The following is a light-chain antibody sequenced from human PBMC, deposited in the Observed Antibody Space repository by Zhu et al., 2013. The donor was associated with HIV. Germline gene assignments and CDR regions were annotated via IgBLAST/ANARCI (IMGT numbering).Light chain of an antibody. CDR1: SSNIGNNY. CDR3: ATWDTSLQSVL. Sequence: SVLTQPPSVSAAPGQKVTISCSGSSSNIGNNYVSWYQQLPGTAPKLLIYDNNKRPSGIPDRFSGSKSGTSATLGITGLQTGDEADYYCATWDTSLQSVLFGGGTKLTVL. V-gene: IGLV1-51*01. CDR2: DNN. J-gene: IGLJ3*02.